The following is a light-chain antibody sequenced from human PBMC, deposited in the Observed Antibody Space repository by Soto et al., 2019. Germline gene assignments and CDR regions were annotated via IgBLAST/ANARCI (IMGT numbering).Light chain of an antibody. CDR1: SSVVGGYNY. J-gene: IGLJ3*02. V-gene: IGLV2-14*01. CDR2: DVS. Sequence: QSVLTPPAPLSGSPGQSVTLSCTGNSSVVGGYNYVSWYQQHPGKAPKLMVYDVSNRPSGVSNRFSGSKSGNTASLTISGLQADDEADYYCSSYTSSSTLVFGGGTKVTVL. CDR3: SSYTSSSTLV.